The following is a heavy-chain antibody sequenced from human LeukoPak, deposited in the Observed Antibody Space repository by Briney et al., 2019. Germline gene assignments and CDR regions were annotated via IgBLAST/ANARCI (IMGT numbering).Heavy chain of an antibody. V-gene: IGHV3-53*01. Sequence: GGSLRLSCAASGLTISSDYMSWVRQAPGKGLEWVSIIYRGGITYYADSVKGRFTISRDNSEDTLYLEMNSLRAEDTAIYYCAREGPRGNSQFDYWGQGTLVTVSS. CDR2: IYRGGIT. CDR1: GLTISSDY. J-gene: IGHJ4*02. CDR3: AREGPRGNSQFDY. D-gene: IGHD2/OR15-2a*01.